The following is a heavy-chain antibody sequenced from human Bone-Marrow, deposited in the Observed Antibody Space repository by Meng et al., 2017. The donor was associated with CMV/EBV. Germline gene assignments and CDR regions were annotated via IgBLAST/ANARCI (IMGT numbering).Heavy chain of an antibody. J-gene: IGHJ3*02. Sequence: GESLKISCTASGFTFGDYAMSWVRQAPGKGLERVGFIRSKAYGGTTEYAASVKGRFTISRDDSKSIAYLQMNSLKTEDTAVYYCTRDSGPRNAFDIWGQGTIVTVSS. CDR2: IRSKAYGGTT. CDR1: GFTFGDYA. V-gene: IGHV3-49*04. CDR3: TRDSGPRNAFDI. D-gene: IGHD2-15*01.